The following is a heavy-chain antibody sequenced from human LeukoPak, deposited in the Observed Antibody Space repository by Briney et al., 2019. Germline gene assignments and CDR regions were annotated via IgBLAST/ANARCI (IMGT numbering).Heavy chain of an antibody. CDR2: IIPIFGTA. J-gene: IGHJ5*02. CDR1: GGTFSSYA. Sequence: ASVKVSCKASGGTFSSYAISWVRQAPGQGLEWMGGIIPIFGTANYAQKFQGRVTITADESTSTAYMELNSLRSEDTAVYYCAKRSIVGATNNWFDPWGQGTLVTVSS. D-gene: IGHD1-26*01. CDR3: AKRSIVGATNNWFDP. V-gene: IGHV1-69*01.